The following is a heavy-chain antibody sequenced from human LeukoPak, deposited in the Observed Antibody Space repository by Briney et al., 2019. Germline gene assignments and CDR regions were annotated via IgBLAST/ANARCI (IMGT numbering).Heavy chain of an antibody. CDR3: ARGAGEGYSYGRYYFDY. CDR1: GYTFTGYY. J-gene: IGHJ4*02. CDR2: INPNSGGT. D-gene: IGHD5-18*01. V-gene: IGHV1-2*02. Sequence: GASVKVSCKASGYTFTGYYMHWVRQAPGQGLEWMGWINPNSGGTNYAQKFQGRVTMTRDTAISTAYMALSRLISDNTAVYYCARGAGEGYSYGRYYFDYWGQGTLVTVSS.